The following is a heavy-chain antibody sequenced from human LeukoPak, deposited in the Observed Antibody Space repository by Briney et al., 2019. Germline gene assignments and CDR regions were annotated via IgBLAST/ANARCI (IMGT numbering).Heavy chain of an antibody. Sequence: ASVKVSCKASGYTFTGYYMHWVRQAPGQGLEWMGWINPNSGGTNYAQKFQGWVTMTRDTSISTAYMELSRLRSDDTAVYYCARIGALTEPLCFGEHNDAFDIWGQGTMVTVSS. CDR3: ARIGALTEPLCFGEHNDAFDI. V-gene: IGHV1-2*04. CDR2: INPNSGGT. CDR1: GYTFTGYY. J-gene: IGHJ3*02. D-gene: IGHD3-10*01.